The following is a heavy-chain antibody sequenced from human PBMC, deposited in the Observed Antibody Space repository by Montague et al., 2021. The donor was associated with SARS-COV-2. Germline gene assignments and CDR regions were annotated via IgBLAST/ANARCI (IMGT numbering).Heavy chain of an antibody. J-gene: IGHJ4*02. CDR3: ARQDTSGWLTFDY. CDR2: TYFRSSFYN. D-gene: IGHD6-19*01. V-gene: IGHV6-1*01. CDR1: GDSVSSNSAA. Sequence: CAISGDSVSSNSAAWKWIRQSPSRGLEWLGRTYFRSSFYNDYALSVKSRLNIQPDSAKNQFSLQLTSVTPEDTAIYYCARQDTSGWLTFDYWGQGILVTVSS.